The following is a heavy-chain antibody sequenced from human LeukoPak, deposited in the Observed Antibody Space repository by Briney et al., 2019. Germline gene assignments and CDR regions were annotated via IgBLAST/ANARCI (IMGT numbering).Heavy chain of an antibody. D-gene: IGHD3-10*01. CDR2: IFYSGST. V-gene: IGHV4-4*02. CDR1: GGSISSSNW. CDR3: AKSNGYGLIDI. J-gene: IGHJ3*02. Sequence: SGTLSLTCAVSGGSISSSNWWSWVRQPPGKGLEWIGNIFYSGSTYYSPSLKSRVTISLDTSRNQFSLKLNSVTAADTAVYYCAKSNGYGLIDIWGQGTMVTVSS.